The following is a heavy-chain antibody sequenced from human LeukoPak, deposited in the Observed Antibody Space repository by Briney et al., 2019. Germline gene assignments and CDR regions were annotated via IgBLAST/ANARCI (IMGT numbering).Heavy chain of an antibody. Sequence: PSETLSLTCTVSGGSIISYYWSWIRQPPGKGLEWIGYIYYSGSTNYNPSLKSRVTISVDTSKNQFSLKLSSVTAADTAVYYCARGWVASYGMDVWGQGTTVTVSS. CDR2: IYYSGST. CDR1: GGSIISYY. CDR3: ARGWVASYGMDV. D-gene: IGHD2-15*01. J-gene: IGHJ6*02. V-gene: IGHV4-59*01.